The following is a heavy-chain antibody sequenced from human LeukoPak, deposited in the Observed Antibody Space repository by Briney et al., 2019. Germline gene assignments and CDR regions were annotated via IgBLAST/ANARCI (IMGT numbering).Heavy chain of an antibody. CDR1: GYTFTGYY. V-gene: IGHV1-2*02. D-gene: IGHD3-22*01. Sequence: APVKVSCKASGYTFTGYYMHWVRQAPGQGLEWMGWINPNSGGTNYAQKFQGRVTMTRDTSISTAYMELSRLRSDDTAVYYCARDSAYYYDSSGYSPYDYWGQGTLVTVSS. J-gene: IGHJ4*02. CDR2: INPNSGGT. CDR3: ARDSAYYYDSSGYSPYDY.